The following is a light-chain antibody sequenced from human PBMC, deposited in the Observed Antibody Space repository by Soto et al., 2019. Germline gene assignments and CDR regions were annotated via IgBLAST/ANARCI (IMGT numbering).Light chain of an antibody. CDR2: AAS. CDR1: QDISSS. V-gene: IGKV1-9*01. J-gene: IGKJ1*01. Sequence: IQLTQSPSSLSASVGDRVTITCRASQDISSSLAWYQQKPGKAPKLLIYAASTLKSGVPSRFSGSGSGTDFTLSISSLQPEDFATYYCQQFTTYPWTFGQGTKVAIK. CDR3: QQFTTYPWT.